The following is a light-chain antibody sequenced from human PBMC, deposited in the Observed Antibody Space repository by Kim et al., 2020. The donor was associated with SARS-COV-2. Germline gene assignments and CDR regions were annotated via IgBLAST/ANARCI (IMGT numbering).Light chain of an antibody. CDR3: SSYTTANSRV. J-gene: IGLJ1*01. V-gene: IGLV2-14*04. CDR1: NSDIGAFAY. Sequence: GQSITISCIGPNSDIGAFAYVSWFQQHPGKAPKLLIYDVTERPSGISNRFSGSTSGNTASLTISGLLIEDEADYYCSSYTTANSRVFGTGTKVTVL. CDR2: DVT.